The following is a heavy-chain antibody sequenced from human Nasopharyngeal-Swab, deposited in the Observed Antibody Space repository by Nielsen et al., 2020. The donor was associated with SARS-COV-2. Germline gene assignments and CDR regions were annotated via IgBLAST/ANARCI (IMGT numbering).Heavy chain of an antibody. CDR3: ARPLSRDSTWTTEANWFDP. Sequence: GGSLRLSCAASGFTFSSYSMSWLRQAPGKGLEWVSTITGNGDPTYYADSVKGRFTISRDNSENTVYLQMNSLRAEDTALYHCARPLSRDSTWTTEANWFDPWGQGTLVTVSS. CDR1: GFTFSSYS. J-gene: IGHJ5*02. V-gene: IGHV3-23*01. D-gene: IGHD6-13*01. CDR2: ITGNGDPT.